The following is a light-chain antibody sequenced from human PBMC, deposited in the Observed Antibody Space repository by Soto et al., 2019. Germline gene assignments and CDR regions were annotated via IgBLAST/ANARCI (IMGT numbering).Light chain of an antibody. V-gene: IGKV1-27*01. CDR2: AAS. CDR3: QKYNSAPPLT. CDR1: QGISNY. J-gene: IGKJ4*01. Sequence: DIQMTQSPSSLSASLGARVTITCRASQGISNYLAWYQQKPGKVPKLLIYAASTLQSGVPSRFSGSGSGTDFTLTISSLQPEDVATYYCQKYNSAPPLTFGGGTKVDIK.